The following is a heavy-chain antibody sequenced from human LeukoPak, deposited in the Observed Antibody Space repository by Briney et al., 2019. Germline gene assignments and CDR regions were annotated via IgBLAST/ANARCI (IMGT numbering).Heavy chain of an antibody. Sequence: SETLSLTCTVSGGSISSYYWSWIRQPPGKGLEWIGEINHSGSTNYNPSLKSRVTISVDTSKNQFSLKLSSVTAADTAVYYCARPLEYSSSFDYWGQGTLVTVSS. J-gene: IGHJ4*02. CDR2: INHSGST. V-gene: IGHV4-34*01. D-gene: IGHD6-6*01. CDR1: GGSISSYY. CDR3: ARPLEYSSSFDY.